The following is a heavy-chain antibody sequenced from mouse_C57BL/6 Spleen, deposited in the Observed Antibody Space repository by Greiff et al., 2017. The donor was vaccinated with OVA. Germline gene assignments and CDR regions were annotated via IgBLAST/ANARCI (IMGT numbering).Heavy chain of an antibody. D-gene: IGHD2-1*01. Sequence: VQLQQSGAELVRPGASVKLSCKASGYTFTSYGISWVKQRTGQGLEWIGEIYPRSGNTYYNEKFKGKATLTADKSSSTAYMELRSLTSEDSAVYFCARGNGNLYFDYWGQGTTLTVSS. CDR2: IYPRSGNT. V-gene: IGHV1-81*01. CDR1: GYTFTSYG. J-gene: IGHJ2*01. CDR3: ARGNGNLYFDY.